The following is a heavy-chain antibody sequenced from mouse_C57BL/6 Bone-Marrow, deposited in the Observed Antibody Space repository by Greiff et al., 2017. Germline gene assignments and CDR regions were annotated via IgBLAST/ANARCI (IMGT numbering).Heavy chain of an antibody. CDR1: YFAFMASA. CDR2: FTMYSDAT. CDR3: ARDDGSSRLAY. Sequence: QVQLQQSGAELVRPGSSVKLSCKASYFAFMASAMHWVKQRPGHGLEWIGSFTMYSDATEYSENFKGKATLTANTSSSTAYMELSSLTSEDSAVYYCARDDGSSRLAYWGQGTLVTVSA. V-gene: IGHV1-49*01. D-gene: IGHD1-1*01. J-gene: IGHJ3*01.